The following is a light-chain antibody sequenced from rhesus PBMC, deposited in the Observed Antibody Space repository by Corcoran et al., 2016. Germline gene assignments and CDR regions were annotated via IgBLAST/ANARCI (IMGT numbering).Light chain of an antibody. J-gene: IGKJ2*01. V-gene: IGKV3-53*01. CDR3: QKYSSSPYS. CDR1: QSIGSN. Sequence: QVILTQSPATLSLSPGERATLSCRASQSIGSNLAWYQQKPGLAPRLLSYGASSRAPAIPDRFIGRGSGREFTLTISSLGPEDFAVYYCQKYSSSPYSFGQGTKVESK. CDR2: GAS.